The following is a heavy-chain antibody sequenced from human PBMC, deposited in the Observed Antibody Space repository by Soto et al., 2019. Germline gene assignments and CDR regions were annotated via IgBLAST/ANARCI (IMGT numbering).Heavy chain of an antibody. CDR2: FSGSGDST. D-gene: IGHD6-19*01. CDR1: GFTFSSYA. J-gene: IGHJ1*01. CDR3: AKGVPGIAVAGTGYFQH. V-gene: IGHV3-23*01. Sequence: EVQLLESGGGLVQPGGSLRLSCAASGFTFSSYAMSWVRQAPGKGLEWVSGFSGSGDSTYYADSVKGRFTISRDNSKKTLYLQMDGLGAEDTGVYYCAKGVPGIAVAGTGYFQHWGQGALVTVSS.